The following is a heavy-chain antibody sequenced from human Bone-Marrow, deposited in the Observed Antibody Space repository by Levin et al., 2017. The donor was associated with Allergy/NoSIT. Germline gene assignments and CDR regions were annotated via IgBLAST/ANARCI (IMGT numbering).Heavy chain of an antibody. CDR2: ISYDGSKK. V-gene: IGHV3-30-3*01. J-gene: IGHJ4*02. CDR1: GFPFTNYA. D-gene: IGHD2-21*02. CDR3: ARELVTIEGGGLDY. Sequence: GESLKISCAASGFPFTNYALHWVRQAPGKGLQWLGVISYDGSKKYHADSVKGRFTISRDNSKNTLYLQMNSLRPEDTSVYYCARELVTIEGGGLDYWGQGTLLTVSS.